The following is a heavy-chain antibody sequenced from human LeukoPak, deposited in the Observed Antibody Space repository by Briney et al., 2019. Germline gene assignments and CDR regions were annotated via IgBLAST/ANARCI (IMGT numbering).Heavy chain of an antibody. CDR2: IYSDGST. J-gene: IGHJ4*02. Sequence: GGSLRLSCAASRFTVSSNYMSWVRQAPGKGLEWVSVIYSDGSTYYADSVKGRFTISRDNSKNTLYLQMNSLRAEDTAVYYCARHRLDYGSGSYLDYWGQGTLVTVSS. V-gene: IGHV3-53*01. D-gene: IGHD3-10*01. CDR3: ARHRLDYGSGSYLDY. CDR1: RFTVSSNY.